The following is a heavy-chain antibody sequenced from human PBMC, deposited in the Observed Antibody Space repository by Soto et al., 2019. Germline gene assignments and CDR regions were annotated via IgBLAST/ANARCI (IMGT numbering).Heavy chain of an antibody. D-gene: IGHD5-12*01. CDR1: GFTFSSYA. Sequence: GGSLRLSCAASGFTFSSYAMHWVRQAPGKGLEWVAVISYDGSNKYYADSVKGRFTISRDNSKNTLYLQMNSLRAEDTAVYYCARDLRTGGSLLRLYYFDYWGQEPWSPSPQ. J-gene: IGHJ4*01. CDR3: ARDLRTGGSLLRLYYFDY. V-gene: IGHV3-30-3*01. CDR2: ISYDGSNK.